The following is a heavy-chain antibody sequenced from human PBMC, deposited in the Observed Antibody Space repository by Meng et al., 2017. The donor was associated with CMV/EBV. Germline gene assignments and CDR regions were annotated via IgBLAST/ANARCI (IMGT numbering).Heavy chain of an antibody. CDR3: ASSVNYDFWSGDAFDI. D-gene: IGHD3-3*01. CDR2: IYYSGST. V-gene: IGHV4-61*01. Sequence: SETLSLTCTVSGGSVSSGSYYWSWIRRPPGKGLEWIGYIYYSGSTNYNPSLKSRVTISVDTSKNQFSLKLSSVTAADTAVYYCASSVNYDFWSGDAFDIWGQGTTVTVSS. J-gene: IGHJ3*02. CDR1: GGSVSSGSYY.